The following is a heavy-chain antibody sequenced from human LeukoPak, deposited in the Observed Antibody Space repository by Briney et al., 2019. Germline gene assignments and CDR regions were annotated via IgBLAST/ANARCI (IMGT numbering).Heavy chain of an antibody. Sequence: SVKVSCKASGGTFSSYAISWVRQAPGQGLEWMGGIIPIFGTANYAQKLQGRVTITADESTSTAYMELSSLRSEDTAVYYCAREVYAMYYYYGMDVWGQGTTVTVSS. CDR2: IIPIFGTA. V-gene: IGHV1-69*13. CDR3: AREVYAMYYYYGMDV. D-gene: IGHD2-8*01. J-gene: IGHJ6*02. CDR1: GGTFSSYA.